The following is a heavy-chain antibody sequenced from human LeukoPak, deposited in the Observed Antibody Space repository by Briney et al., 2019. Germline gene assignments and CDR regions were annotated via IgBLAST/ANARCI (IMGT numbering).Heavy chain of an antibody. CDR1: GFTFSSYW. D-gene: IGHD6-19*01. V-gene: IGHV3-7*01. CDR3: ATDTAQGRDRSGWYLGLHYYYGMDV. CDR2: IRQEGSEK. J-gene: IGHJ6*02. Sequence: PGGSLRLSCVASGFTFSSYWMSWVRQAPGKGLEWVANIRQEGSEKYYVDSVMGRFTISRDNAKNSVYLQMSSLRAEDTAVYYCATDTAQGRDRSGWYLGLHYYYGMDVWGQGTTVTVSS.